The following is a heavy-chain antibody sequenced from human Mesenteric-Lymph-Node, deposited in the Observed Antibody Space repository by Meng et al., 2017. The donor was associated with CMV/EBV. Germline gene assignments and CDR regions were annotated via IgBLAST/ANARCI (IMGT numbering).Heavy chain of an antibody. D-gene: IGHD6-13*01. CDR1: GYTFSDYY. J-gene: IGHJ6*02. CDR3: ARDPSLVNQQLVPRNYYYYYYGMDV. Sequence: ASVKVSCKASGYTFSDYYVHWVRQAPGQGLEWMGWINPNSGGTNYAQKFQGRVTMTWDTSISTAYMELSTLTSDDTAVYYCARDPSLVNQQLVPRNYYYYYYGMDVWGQGTTVTVSS. CDR2: INPNSGGT. V-gene: IGHV1-2*02.